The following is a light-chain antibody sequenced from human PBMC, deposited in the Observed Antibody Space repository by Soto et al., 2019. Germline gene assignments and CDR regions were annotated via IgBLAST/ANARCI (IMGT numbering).Light chain of an antibody. CDR2: DAS. V-gene: IGKV3-11*01. CDR3: QQRSNWPRT. J-gene: IGKJ1*01. Sequence: EIVLTQSPATLSLSPGERATLSCRASQSVSRYLAWYQQKYGQAPRLLIYDASNRATGIPARFSGSGSGTDFTITISSLEPEDFAVYYCQQRSNWPRTFGQGTKVDIK. CDR1: QSVSRY.